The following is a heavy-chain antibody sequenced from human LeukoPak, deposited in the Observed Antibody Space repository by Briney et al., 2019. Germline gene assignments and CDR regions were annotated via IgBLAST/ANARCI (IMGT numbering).Heavy chain of an antibody. J-gene: IGHJ4*02. CDR2: FDREDGAT. D-gene: IGHD1-20*01. CDR1: GYTLTELS. Sequence: GASVKVSCKVSGYTLTELSMHWVRQAPGKGLEWMGGFDREDGATIYAQKFQGRVTMTEDTSTETVYMDLSSLRSEDTAVYYCASAYVYNLKWGQGTLVTVSS. V-gene: IGHV1-24*01. CDR3: ASAYVYNLK.